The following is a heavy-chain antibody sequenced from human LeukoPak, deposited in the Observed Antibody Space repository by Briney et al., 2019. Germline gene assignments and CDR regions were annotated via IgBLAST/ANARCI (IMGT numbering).Heavy chain of an antibody. CDR1: GYTFTSYG. D-gene: IGHD6-19*01. Sequence: ASVKVSCKASGYTFTSYGISWARQAPGQGLEWMGWISAYNGNTNYAQKLQGRVTMTTDTSTSTAYMELRSLRSDDTAVYYCAGDPYSSGFKWFDPWGQGTLVTVSS. J-gene: IGHJ5*02. V-gene: IGHV1-18*01. CDR2: ISAYNGNT. CDR3: AGDPYSSGFKWFDP.